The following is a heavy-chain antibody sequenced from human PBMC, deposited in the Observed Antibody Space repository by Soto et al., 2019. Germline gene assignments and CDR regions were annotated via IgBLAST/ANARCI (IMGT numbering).Heavy chain of an antibody. CDR3: ARDLVVVPAAILLGYYYYGMDV. Sequence: SETLSLTCSVSGVAMTYGGYSWSWIRQSPEKGLEWIGEINHSGSTNYNPSLKSRVTISVDTSKNQFSLKLSSVTAADTAVYYCARDLVVVPAAILLGYYYYGMDVWGQGTTVTVSS. CDR2: INHSGST. D-gene: IGHD2-2*02. J-gene: IGHJ6*02. V-gene: IGHV4-30-2*06. CDR1: GVAMTYGGYS.